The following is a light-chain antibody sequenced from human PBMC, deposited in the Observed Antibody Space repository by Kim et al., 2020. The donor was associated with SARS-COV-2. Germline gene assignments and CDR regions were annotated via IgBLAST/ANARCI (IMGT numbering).Light chain of an antibody. CDR1: QSVSSSY. J-gene: IGKJ1*01. V-gene: IGKV3-20*01. CDR3: QQYGSSLWT. CDR2: AAS. Sequence: EIVLTQSPGPLSLSPGETAALSCRASQSVSSSYLAWYQQKPGQAPRLLIYAASSRATGIPDRFSGSGSGTDFTLTISRLEPEDFAMYYCQQYGSSLWTFGQGTKVDIK.